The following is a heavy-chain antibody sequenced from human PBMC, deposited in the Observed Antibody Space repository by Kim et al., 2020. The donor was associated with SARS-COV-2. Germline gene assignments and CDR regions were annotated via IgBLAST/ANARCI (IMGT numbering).Heavy chain of an antibody. Sequence: GGSLRLSCAASGFTFSSYGMHWVRQAPGKGLEWVAVISYDGSNKYYADSVKGRFTISRDNSKNTLYLQMNSLRAEDTAVYYCAKELTHYYDSSGLQYWGQGTVVTVSS. CDR2: ISYDGSNK. D-gene: IGHD3-22*01. CDR1: GFTFSSYG. V-gene: IGHV3-30*18. J-gene: IGHJ4*02. CDR3: AKELTHYYDSSGLQY.